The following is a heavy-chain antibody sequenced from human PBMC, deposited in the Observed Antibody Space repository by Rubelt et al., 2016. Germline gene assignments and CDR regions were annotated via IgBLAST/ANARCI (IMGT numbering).Heavy chain of an antibody. CDR3: ARDYSSSDWYFDL. Sequence: AASGFTFSSYSMNWVRQAPGKGLEWVSSMTGNSQYIYYADSVKGRFTISRDNAKNSLYLQMNSQRAEDTALYYCARDYSSSDWYFDLWGRGTLVTVSS. CDR1: GFTFSSYS. V-gene: IGHV3-21*04. D-gene: IGHD6-6*01. J-gene: IGHJ2*01. CDR2: MTGNSQYI.